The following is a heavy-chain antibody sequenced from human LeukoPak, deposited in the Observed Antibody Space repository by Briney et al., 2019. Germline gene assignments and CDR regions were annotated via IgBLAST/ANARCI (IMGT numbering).Heavy chain of an antibody. J-gene: IGHJ3*02. CDR2: MYYSGST. D-gene: IGHD3-10*01. Sequence: SQTLSLTCTVSGGSISSGSYHWSWIRQPPGKGLEWIGYMYYSGSTNYNPSLKSRVTISVDTSKNQFSLKLSSVTAADTAVYYCARSDYYGSGHDAFDIWGQGTMVTVSS. CDR1: GGSISSGSYH. CDR3: ARSDYYGSGHDAFDI. V-gene: IGHV4-61*01.